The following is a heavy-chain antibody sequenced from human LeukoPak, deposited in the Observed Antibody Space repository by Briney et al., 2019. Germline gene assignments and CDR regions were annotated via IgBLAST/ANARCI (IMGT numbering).Heavy chain of an antibody. CDR1: GFTFSSYA. J-gene: IGHJ4*02. CDR3: AKDLGIAVADHNFDY. Sequence: GGSLRLSCAASGFTFSSYAMSWVRQAPGKGLEWVSAVSGSGGSTYYADSVKGRFTISRDNSKNTLYLQMNSLRAEDTAVYYCAKDLGIAVADHNFDYWGQGTLVTVSS. CDR2: VSGSGGST. D-gene: IGHD6-19*01. V-gene: IGHV3-23*01.